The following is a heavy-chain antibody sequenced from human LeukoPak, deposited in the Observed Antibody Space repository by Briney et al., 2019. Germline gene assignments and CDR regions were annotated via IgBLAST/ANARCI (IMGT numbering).Heavy chain of an antibody. J-gene: IGHJ4*02. Sequence: PGGSLRLSCAASGFTFSSYSMKWVRQAPGKGLEWVSYISSSSSTIYYADSVKGRFTISRDNAKNSLYLQLNSLRAEDTAVYYCAREGGGYCSSTSCYGWYWGQGTLVTVSS. CDR2: ISSSSSTI. CDR1: GFTFSSYS. V-gene: IGHV3-48*01. CDR3: AREGGGYCSSTSCYGWY. D-gene: IGHD2-2*01.